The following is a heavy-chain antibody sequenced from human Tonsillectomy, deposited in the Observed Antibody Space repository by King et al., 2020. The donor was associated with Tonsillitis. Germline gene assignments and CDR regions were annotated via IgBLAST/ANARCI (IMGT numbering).Heavy chain of an antibody. D-gene: IGHD6-19*01. J-gene: IGHJ3*02. Sequence: VQLVESGGGVVQPGGSLRLSCAASGLTVSASIIHWVRQAPGKGLEWVALIDHDGNSKNYAGTMKGRFTISGDNSQNTVYLQMNSLRAEDTAVYYCAREAYSSGRCGIFDIWGQGTKVTVSS. CDR2: IDHDGNSK. CDR3: AREAYSSGRCGIFDI. CDR1: GLTVSASI. V-gene: IGHV3-30*01.